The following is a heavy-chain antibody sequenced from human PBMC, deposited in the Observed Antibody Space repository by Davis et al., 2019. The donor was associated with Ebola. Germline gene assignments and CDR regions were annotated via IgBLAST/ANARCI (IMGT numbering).Heavy chain of an antibody. J-gene: IGHJ2*01. CDR2: ISWNSGSI. CDR1: GFTFDDYA. CDR3: AKDSGSGSLRWFWYFDL. Sequence: SLKIFCAASGFTFDDYAMHWVRQAPGKGLEWVSGISWNSGSIGYADSVKGRFTISRDNAKNSLYLQMNSLRAEDTALYYCAKDSGSGSLRWFWYFDLWGRGTLVTVSS. D-gene: IGHD1-26*01. V-gene: IGHV3-9*01.